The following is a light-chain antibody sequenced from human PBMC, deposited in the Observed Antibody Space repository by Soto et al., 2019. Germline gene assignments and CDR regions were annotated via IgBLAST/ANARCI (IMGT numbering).Light chain of an antibody. CDR2: GAS. J-gene: IGKJ4*01. Sequence: EIELTQTPGILSLSPGERATLSCRASQSVSSKYLAWYQQKPGQAPRLLIYGASSRATGIPDRFSGSGSGKDFTLTISRLEPEDFAVYYCQQYGSSPPLSFGGGTKVDIK. CDR1: QSVSSKY. V-gene: IGKV3-20*01. CDR3: QQYGSSPPLS.